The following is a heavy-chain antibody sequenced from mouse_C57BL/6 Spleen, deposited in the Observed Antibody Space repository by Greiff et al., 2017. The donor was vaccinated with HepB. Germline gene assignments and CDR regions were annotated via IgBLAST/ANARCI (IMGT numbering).Heavy chain of an antibody. J-gene: IGHJ1*03. Sequence: VMLVESGAELVRPGASVKLSCKASGYTFTDYYINWVKQRPGQGLEWIARIYPGSGNTYYNEKFKGKATLTAEKSSSTAYMQLSSLTSEDSAVYFCAREGAYGSSSHWYFDVWGTGTTVTVSS. CDR1: GYTFTDYY. D-gene: IGHD1-1*01. V-gene: IGHV1-76*01. CDR3: AREGAYGSSSHWYFDV. CDR2: IYPGSGNT.